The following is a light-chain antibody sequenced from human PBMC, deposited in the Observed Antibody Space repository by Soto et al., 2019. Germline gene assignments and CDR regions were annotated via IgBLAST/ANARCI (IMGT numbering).Light chain of an antibody. J-gene: IGLJ2*01. CDR3: SSFSSSDSLVV. V-gene: IGLV2-14*01. CDR2: EVS. CDR1: SSDIGGFNY. Sequence: QSALTQPASVSGSPGQSITISCAGSSSDIGGFNYVAWYHHHPGKAPKLMISEVSNRPSGVSNRFSGSKSGNTASLTISGLQAEDEADYYCSSFSSSDSLVVFGGGTKLTVL.